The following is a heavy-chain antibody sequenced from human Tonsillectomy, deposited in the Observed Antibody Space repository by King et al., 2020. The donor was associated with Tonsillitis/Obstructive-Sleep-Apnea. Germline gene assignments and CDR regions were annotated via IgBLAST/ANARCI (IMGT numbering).Heavy chain of an antibody. CDR3: ARDLRREWFPPNGMDV. J-gene: IGHJ6*02. CDR2: ISYDGSNK. D-gene: IGHD3-3*01. Sequence: VQLVESGGGVVQPGRSLRLSCAASGFTFSSYAMHWVRQAPGKGLEWVALISYDGSNKYYADSVKGRFTFSRDNSKNTLYLQMNSLRAEDTAVYYCARDLRREWFPPNGMDVWGQGTTVTVSS. V-gene: IGHV3-30*04. CDR1: GFTFSSYA.